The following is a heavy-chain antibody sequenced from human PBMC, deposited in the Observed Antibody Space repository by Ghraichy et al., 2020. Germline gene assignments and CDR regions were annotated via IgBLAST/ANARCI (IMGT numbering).Heavy chain of an antibody. CDR2: ISGSGGST. Sequence: GGSLRLSCAASGFTFSSYAMSWVRQAPGKGLEWVSAISGSGGSTYYADSVKGRFTISRDNSKNTLYLQMTSLRAEDTAVYYCAKVSGRSLSSGWLGRGWGLPVGDLNAFDIWGQGTMVTVSS. V-gene: IGHV3-23*01. CDR3: AKVSGRSLSSGWLGRGWGLPVGDLNAFDI. J-gene: IGHJ3*02. CDR1: GFTFSSYA. D-gene: IGHD6-19*01.